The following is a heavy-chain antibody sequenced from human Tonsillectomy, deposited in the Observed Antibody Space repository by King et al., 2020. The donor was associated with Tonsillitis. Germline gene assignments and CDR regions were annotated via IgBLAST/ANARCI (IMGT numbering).Heavy chain of an antibody. CDR2: INQDGSAK. Sequence: VQLVESGGNLVQPGGSLRLSCAASGFTFSSWWMSWVRQAPGKGLEWVAHINQDGSAKFYLDSVKGRFTISRDNAKNSLYLQMNSLRAEDTAVYYCARDGGSYTNYAFYWGQGALVTVSS. CDR3: ARDGGSYTNYAFY. J-gene: IGHJ4*02. V-gene: IGHV3-7*03. CDR1: GFTFSSWW. D-gene: IGHD4-11*01.